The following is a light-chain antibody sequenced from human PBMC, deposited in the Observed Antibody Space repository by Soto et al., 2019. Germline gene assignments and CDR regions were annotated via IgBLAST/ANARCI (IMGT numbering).Light chain of an antibody. CDR2: ERS. V-gene: IGLV2-23*01. CDR1: SSAVGSYNL. J-gene: IGLJ3*02. Sequence: QSVLTQPASVSGSPGQSTTISCTETSSAVGSYNLVSWYQQHPAKAPKLTIYERSKRPSGVSNRFSGSKSGNTASLTISGLQAEDEADYYWCSYAGSSTWVFGGGTKVTVL. CDR3: CSYAGSSTWV.